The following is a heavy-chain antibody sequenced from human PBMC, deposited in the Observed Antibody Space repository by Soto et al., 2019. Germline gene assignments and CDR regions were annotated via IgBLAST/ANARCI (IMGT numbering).Heavy chain of an antibody. CDR3: AKDIYDSSGYTLGPWYYYYGMDV. V-gene: IGHV3-23*01. J-gene: IGHJ6*02. CDR2: ISGSGGST. Sequence: PGGSLRLSCAASGFTFSSYAMSWVRQAPGKGLEWVSAISGSGGSTYYADSVKGRFTISRDNSKNTLYLQMNSLRAEDTAVYYCAKDIYDSSGYTLGPWYYYYGMDVWGQGTTVTVSS. CDR1: GFTFSSYA. D-gene: IGHD3-22*01.